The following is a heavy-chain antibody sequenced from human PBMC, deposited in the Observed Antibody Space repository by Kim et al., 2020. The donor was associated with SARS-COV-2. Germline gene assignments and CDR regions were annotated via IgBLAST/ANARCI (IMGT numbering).Heavy chain of an antibody. CDR3: ARQRITMIVVARECDI. V-gene: IGHV4-31*02. D-gene: IGHD3-22*01. Sequence: PSLKSRVTITVERSKNQLSLKLSSVTAADTAVYYCARQRITMIVVARECDIWGQGTMVTVSS. J-gene: IGHJ3*02.